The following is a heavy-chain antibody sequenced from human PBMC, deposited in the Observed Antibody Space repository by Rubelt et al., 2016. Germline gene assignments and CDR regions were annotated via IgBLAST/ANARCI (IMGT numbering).Heavy chain of an antibody. CDR3: ASPAPSVDFWSGYYYYGMDV. Sequence: QGQLVQSGAEVKKPGASVKVSCKASGYTFTSYAMHWVRQAPGQGLEWMGWINGGNGDTKYSQKFQGRVTIARERAASTAYMELSSLRSEDTAVYYCASPAPSVDFWSGYYYYGMDVWGQGTTVTVSS. V-gene: IGHV1-3*01. CDR2: INGGNGDT. D-gene: IGHD3-3*01. J-gene: IGHJ6*02. CDR1: GYTFTSYA.